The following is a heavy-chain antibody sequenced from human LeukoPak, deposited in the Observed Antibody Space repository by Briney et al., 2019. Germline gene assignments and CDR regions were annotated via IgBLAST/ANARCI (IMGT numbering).Heavy chain of an antibody. J-gene: IGHJ5*02. D-gene: IGHD5-18*01. Sequence: ASVKVSCKASGGTFSSYAISWVRQAPGQGLEWMGGIIPIFGTANYAQKFQGRVTITADKSTSTAYMELRSLRSDDTAVYYCARDRGIQLPWFDPWGQGTLVTVSS. V-gene: IGHV1-69*06. CDR2: IIPIFGTA. CDR1: GGTFSSYA. CDR3: ARDRGIQLPWFDP.